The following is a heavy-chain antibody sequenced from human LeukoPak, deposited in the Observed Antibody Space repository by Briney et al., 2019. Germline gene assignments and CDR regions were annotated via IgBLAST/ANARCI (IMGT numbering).Heavy chain of an antibody. Sequence: GGSLRLSCAASGFTFSSYAMSWVRQAPGKGLEWVSAISGSGGSTYYADSVKGRFTISRDNSKNTLYLQMNSLRAEDTAVYYCAKDEHGGYCSGGSRYGIDYWGQGTLVTVSS. CDR1: GFTFSSYA. D-gene: IGHD2-15*01. J-gene: IGHJ4*02. CDR3: AKDEHGGYCSGGSRYGIDY. V-gene: IGHV3-23*01. CDR2: ISGSGGST.